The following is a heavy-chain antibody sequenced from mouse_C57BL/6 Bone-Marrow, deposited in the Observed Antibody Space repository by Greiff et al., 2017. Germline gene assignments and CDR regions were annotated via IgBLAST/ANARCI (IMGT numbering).Heavy chain of an antibody. J-gene: IGHJ1*03. Sequence: QVQLKESGPGILQPSQTLSLTCSFSGFSLSTFGMGVGWIRQPSGKGLEWLAHIWWDDDKYYNPALKSRLTISKDTSKNQVFLKIANVDTADTATYYCARMRGYYGSWYFDVWGTGTTVTVSS. V-gene: IGHV8-8*01. CDR2: IWWDDDK. D-gene: IGHD1-1*01. CDR1: GFSLSTFGMG. CDR3: ARMRGYYGSWYFDV.